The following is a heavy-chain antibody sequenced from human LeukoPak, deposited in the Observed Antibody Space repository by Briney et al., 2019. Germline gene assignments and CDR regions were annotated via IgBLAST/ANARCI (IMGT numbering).Heavy chain of an antibody. D-gene: IGHD3-22*01. Sequence: ASVKVSCKASGYTFTSYYMHWVRQAPGQGLEWMGIINPSGGSTSYAQKFQGRVTMTRDMSTSTVYMELSSLRSEDTAVYYCARGGLTMIVVVIPLDYWGQGTLVTVSS. CDR2: INPSGGST. CDR1: GYTFTSYY. CDR3: ARGGLTMIVVVIPLDY. V-gene: IGHV1-46*01. J-gene: IGHJ4*02.